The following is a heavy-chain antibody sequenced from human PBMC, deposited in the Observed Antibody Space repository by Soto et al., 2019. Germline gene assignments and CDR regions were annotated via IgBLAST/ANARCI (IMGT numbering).Heavy chain of an antibody. Sequence: QVQLVESGGGVVQPGRSLRLSCAASGFTFSSYAMHWVRQAPGKGLEWVAVISYDGSNKYYADSVKGRFTISRDNSKNTRYLQMNSRRAEDTAVYYCARNRGFWSTYYYYYGMDVWGQGTTVTVSS. CDR1: GFTFSSYA. D-gene: IGHD3-3*01. CDR3: ARNRGFWSTYYYYYGMDV. J-gene: IGHJ6*02. CDR2: ISYDGSNK. V-gene: IGHV3-30-3*01.